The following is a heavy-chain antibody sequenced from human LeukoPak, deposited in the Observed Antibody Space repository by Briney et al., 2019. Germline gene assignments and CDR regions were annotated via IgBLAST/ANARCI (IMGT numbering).Heavy chain of an antibody. V-gene: IGHV1-69*04. CDR2: IIPILGIA. CDR1: GGTFSSYA. J-gene: IGHJ4*02. Sequence: SVTVSCKASGGTFSSYAISWVRQAPGQGLEWMGRIIPILGIANYAQKFQGRVTITADKSTSTAYMELSSLRSEDTAVYYCVREISGYDCPLWDYWGQGTLVTVSS. CDR3: VREISGYDCPLWDY. D-gene: IGHD5-12*01.